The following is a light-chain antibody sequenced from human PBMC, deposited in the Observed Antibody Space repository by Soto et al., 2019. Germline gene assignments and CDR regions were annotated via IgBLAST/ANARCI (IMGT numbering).Light chain of an antibody. V-gene: IGKV3-15*01. CDR2: GAS. J-gene: IGKJ4*01. Sequence: EIVLTQSPATLSVSPGERATLSCRASQSVSSNLAWYQQKPGQAPRLLIYGASTRATGFPARFSGSGSGTEFTLTISSLQSEDFAVYCCQQYNNWPPVTFGGGTKVEIK. CDR3: QQYNNWPPVT. CDR1: QSVSSN.